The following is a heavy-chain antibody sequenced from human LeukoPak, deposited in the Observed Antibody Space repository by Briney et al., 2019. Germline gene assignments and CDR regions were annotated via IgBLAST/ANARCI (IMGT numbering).Heavy chain of an antibody. CDR1: GGSISSSSYY. Sequence: PSETLSLTCTVSGGSISSSSYYWGWIRQPPGKGLEWIGSIYYSGSTYYNPSLKSRVTISVDTSKNQFSLKLSSVTAADTAVYYCARGYGSGEYYYYYMDVWGKGTTVTVSS. D-gene: IGHD3-10*01. CDR3: ARGYGSGEYYYYYMDV. CDR2: IYYSGST. V-gene: IGHV4-39*07. J-gene: IGHJ6*03.